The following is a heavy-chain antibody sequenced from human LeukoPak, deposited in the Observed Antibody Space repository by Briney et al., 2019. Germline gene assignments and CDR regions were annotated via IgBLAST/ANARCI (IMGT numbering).Heavy chain of an antibody. J-gene: IGHJ5*02. Sequence: ASVKVSCKASGGTFSSYAISWVRQAPGQGLEWMGWISGYNGNTKYAQKLQGRVTMTTDTSTSTAYMELRSLRSDDTAVYYCARMAYDISTGYFQPNWFDPWGQGTLVTVSS. D-gene: IGHD3-9*01. V-gene: IGHV1-18*01. CDR2: ISGYNGNT. CDR3: ARMAYDISTGYFQPNWFDP. CDR1: GGTFSSYA.